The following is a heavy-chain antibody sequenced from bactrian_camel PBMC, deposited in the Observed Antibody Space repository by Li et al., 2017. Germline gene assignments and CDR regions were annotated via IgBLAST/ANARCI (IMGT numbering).Heavy chain of an antibody. CDR1: GDTFRSYL. D-gene: IGHD8*01. Sequence: QLVESGGVLVQPGGSLRLSCDASGDTFRSYLMYWIRQAPGKGLEWVSTIFSRRGTTYYSDSVKGRFTISRDNAKNTVYLQTTSLKPEDTAVYYCVQNVGTLTERNEYNYWGQGTQVTVS. J-gene: IGHJ4*01. CDR2: IFSRRGTT. V-gene: IGHV3S25*01. CDR3: VQNVGTLTERNEYNY.